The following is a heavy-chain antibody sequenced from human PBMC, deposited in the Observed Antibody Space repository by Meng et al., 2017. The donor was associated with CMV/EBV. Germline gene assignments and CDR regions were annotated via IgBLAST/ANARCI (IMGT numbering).Heavy chain of an antibody. Sequence: SVKVSCKASGGTFSSYAISWVRQAPGQGLEWMGGIIPIFGTANYAQKFQGRVTITTDESTSTAYMELSSLRSEDTAVCYCARGDSYNYYYYYGMDVWGQGTTVTVSS. CDR3: ARGDSYNYYYYYGMDV. CDR2: IIPIFGTA. J-gene: IGHJ6*02. CDR1: GGTFSSYA. D-gene: IGHD2-21*01. V-gene: IGHV1-69*05.